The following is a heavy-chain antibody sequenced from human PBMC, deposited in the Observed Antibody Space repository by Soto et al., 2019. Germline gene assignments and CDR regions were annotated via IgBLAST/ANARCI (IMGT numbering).Heavy chain of an antibody. CDR2: IIPIFGTA. J-gene: IGHJ4*02. CDR1: GGTFSSYA. CDR3: ASNLLVRGVGEYYFDY. V-gene: IGHV1-69*01. Sequence: QVQLVQSGAEVKKPGSSVKVSCKASGGTFSSYAISWVRQALGQGLEWMGGIIPIFGTANYAQKFQGRVTITADESTSTAYMELSSLRSEDTAVYYCASNLLVRGVGEYYFDYWGQGTLVTVSS. D-gene: IGHD3-10*01.